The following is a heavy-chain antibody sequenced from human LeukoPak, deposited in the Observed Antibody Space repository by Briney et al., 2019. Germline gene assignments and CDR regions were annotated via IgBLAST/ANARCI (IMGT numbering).Heavy chain of an antibody. D-gene: IGHD4-11*01. CDR2: VDHTGST. Sequence: SETLSLTCTVSGGSISSYYWSWIRQPPGKGLEWIGYVDHTGSTKFNPSLNGRVSISRDTSNNFFSLRLRSVTAADTAVYFCARGRVSSSTWYSTYYYFFYMDFWGKGTTVTVSS. V-gene: IGHV4-59*01. CDR3: ARGRVSSSTWYSTYYYFFYMDF. CDR1: GGSISSYY. J-gene: IGHJ6*03.